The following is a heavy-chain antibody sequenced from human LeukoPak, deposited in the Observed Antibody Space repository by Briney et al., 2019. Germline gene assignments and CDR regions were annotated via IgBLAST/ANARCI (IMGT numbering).Heavy chain of an antibody. J-gene: IGHJ6*03. Sequence: GGSLRLSCAASGFTFSRDWMHWVRQAPGKGLEWVSGISWNSNSIAYADSVKGRFTISRDNAKNSLYLHMNSLRAEDTALYYCAKELDYYSYMDVWGKGTTVTVSS. CDR1: GFTFSRDW. V-gene: IGHV3-9*01. CDR3: AKELDYYSYMDV. CDR2: ISWNSNSI.